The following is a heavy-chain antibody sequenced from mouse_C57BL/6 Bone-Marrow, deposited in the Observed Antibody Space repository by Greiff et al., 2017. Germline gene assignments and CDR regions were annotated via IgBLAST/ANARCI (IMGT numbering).Heavy chain of an antibody. CDR3: ARFRLLDYFDV. D-gene: IGHD1-1*01. CDR1: GYTFTDYN. Sequence: EVQLQQSGPELVKPGASVKIPCKASGYTFTDYNMDWVKQSHGKSLEWIGDINPNNGGTNYNQKFKGKATLTVDKSSSTAYMELRSLTSEDTAVYYGARFRLLDYFDVWGTGTTVTVSS. J-gene: IGHJ1*03. CDR2: INPNNGGT. V-gene: IGHV1-18*01.